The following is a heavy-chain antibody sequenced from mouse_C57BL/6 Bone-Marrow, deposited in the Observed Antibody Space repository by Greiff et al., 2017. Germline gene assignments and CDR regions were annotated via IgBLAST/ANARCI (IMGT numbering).Heavy chain of an antibody. J-gene: IGHJ4*01. CDR2: IDPETGGT. Sequence: QVQLQQSGAELVRPGASVTLSCQASGYTFTDYEMHWVKQTPVHGLEWIGAIDPETGGTAYNQKFKGKAILTADKSSSTAYMELRSLTSEDSAVYYCTSPGSMDYWGQGTSVTVSS. CDR3: TSPGSMDY. D-gene: IGHD4-1*01. V-gene: IGHV1-15*01. CDR1: GYTFTDYE.